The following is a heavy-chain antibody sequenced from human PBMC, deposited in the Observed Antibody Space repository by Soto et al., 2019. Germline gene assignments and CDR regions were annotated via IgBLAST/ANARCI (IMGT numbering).Heavy chain of an antibody. J-gene: IGHJ4*02. V-gene: IGHV3-11*01. CDR2: ISSSGDTM. CDR1: GFSFSDYY. D-gene: IGHD1-26*01. Sequence: QEQLVESGGGLVKPGGSLRLSCAASGFSFSDYYMTWIRQAPGKGLEWVSFISSSGDTMYYADSVKGRFTLSRDNAKNSLYHQVNSLRAEDTAVYYCARAGLLGISGIASWGQGTLVTVSS. CDR3: ARAGLLGISGIAS.